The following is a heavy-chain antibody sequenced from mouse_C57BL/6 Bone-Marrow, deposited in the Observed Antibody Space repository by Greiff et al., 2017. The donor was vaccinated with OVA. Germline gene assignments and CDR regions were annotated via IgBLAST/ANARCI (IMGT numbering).Heavy chain of an antibody. Sequence: VKLMESGPELVKPGASVKISCKASGYSFTSYYIHWVKQRPGQGLEWIGWIYPGSGNTKYNEKFKGKATLTADTSSSTAYMQLSILTSEDTAVYYCASIYYDYDVYYFDYWGQGTTLTVSS. D-gene: IGHD2-4*01. V-gene: IGHV1-66*01. CDR3: ASIYYDYDVYYFDY. CDR1: GYSFTSYY. CDR2: IYPGSGNT. J-gene: IGHJ2*01.